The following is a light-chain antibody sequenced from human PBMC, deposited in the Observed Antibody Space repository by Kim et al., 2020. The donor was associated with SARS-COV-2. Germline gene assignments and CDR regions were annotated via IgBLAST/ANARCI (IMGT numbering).Light chain of an antibody. CDR3: QQYGSSPYT. Sequence: EIVLTQPPGTLSLSPGERATLSCRASQSVSNNYLAWYQQRPGQAPRVLIYGASSRATGIPDRFSGSGSGTDSTLTISRLEPEDFAVYYCQQYGSSPYTFGQGTKLEI. J-gene: IGKJ2*01. CDR2: GAS. CDR1: QSVSNNY. V-gene: IGKV3-20*01.